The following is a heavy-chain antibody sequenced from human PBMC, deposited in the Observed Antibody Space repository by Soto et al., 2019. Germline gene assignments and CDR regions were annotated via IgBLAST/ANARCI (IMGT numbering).Heavy chain of an antibody. CDR3: ARYRREAVAGYTLDN. D-gene: IGHD6-13*01. Sequence: KTSETLSLTCTVSGGSISSNYWTWIRQPPGKGLEWIGYVYNSGSTNYNPSLKSRVTISEDTSKSHFSLKVNSMTAADTAVYYCARYRREAVAGYTLDNWGQGILVTVSS. CDR2: VYNSGST. CDR1: GGSISSNY. V-gene: IGHV4-59*01. J-gene: IGHJ4*02.